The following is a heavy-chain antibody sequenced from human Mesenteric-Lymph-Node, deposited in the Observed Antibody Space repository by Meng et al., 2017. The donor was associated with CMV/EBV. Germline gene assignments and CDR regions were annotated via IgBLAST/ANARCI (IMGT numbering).Heavy chain of an antibody. J-gene: IGHJ4*02. V-gene: IGHV3-73*01. D-gene: IGHD3/OR15-3a*01. CDR1: GFTFSGSA. CDR3: AKDFWTASHDDLGD. CDR2: IRSKANSYAT. Sequence: GALRLSCAASGFTFSGSAMHWVRQASGKGLEWVGRIRSKANSYATAYAASVKGRFTISRDDSKNTAYLQMNSLRPEDTAIYYCAKDFWTASHDDLGDWGQGTLVTVSS.